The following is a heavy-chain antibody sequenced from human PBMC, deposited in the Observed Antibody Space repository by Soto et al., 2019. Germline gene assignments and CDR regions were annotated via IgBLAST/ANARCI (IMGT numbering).Heavy chain of an antibody. CDR3: AKDLPLAVYDILTGYSVGGFMDV. D-gene: IGHD3-9*01. J-gene: IGHJ6*02. Sequence: QVQLVESGGGVVQPGRSLRLSCAASGFTFSSYGMHWVRQAPGKGLEWVAVISYDGSNKYYADSVKGRFTISRDNSKNTLYLQMNSLRAEDTAVYYCAKDLPLAVYDILTGYSVGGFMDVWGQGTTVTVSS. V-gene: IGHV3-30*18. CDR1: GFTFSSYG. CDR2: ISYDGSNK.